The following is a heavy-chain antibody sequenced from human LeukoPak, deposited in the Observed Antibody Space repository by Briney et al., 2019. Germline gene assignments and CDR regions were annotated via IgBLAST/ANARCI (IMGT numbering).Heavy chain of an antibody. D-gene: IGHD4-17*01. CDR3: ARRYGDGHLDY. CDR2: ISGSGGST. CDR1: GFTFSSYA. V-gene: IGHV3-23*01. J-gene: IGHJ4*02. Sequence: GGSLRLSCAASGFTFSSYAMSWVRQAPGKGLEWVSAISGSGGSTYYADSVKGRFTISRDNAKNSLYLQMNSLRAEDTAVYYCARRYGDGHLDYWGQGTLVTVSS.